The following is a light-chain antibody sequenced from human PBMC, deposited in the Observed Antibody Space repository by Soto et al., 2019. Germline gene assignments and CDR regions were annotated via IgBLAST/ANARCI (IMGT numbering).Light chain of an antibody. Sequence: EIVLTQSPGTLSLSPGERATLSCRASQSVGSSFLAWYQQKPGQAPRLLIYGASSRATGIPDRFSGSGSGTDFTLTIGRLEPEDFAVYYCQQYDSSPFTFGGGTKVEIK. CDR2: GAS. J-gene: IGKJ4*01. CDR3: QQYDSSPFT. V-gene: IGKV3-20*01. CDR1: QSVGSSF.